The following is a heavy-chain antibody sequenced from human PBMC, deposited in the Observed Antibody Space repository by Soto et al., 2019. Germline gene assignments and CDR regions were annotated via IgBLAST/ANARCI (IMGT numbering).Heavy chain of an antibody. D-gene: IGHD5-18*01. J-gene: IGHJ2*01. Sequence: SETLSLTCTVSGGSISSGGYYWSWIRQHPGKGLEWIGYIFYSGTTYYNPSLKSRVTISVDTSKNQFSLKLSSVTAADTAVYYCAGRGYSYGYTGVVDWYFDLWGRGTLVTVSS. CDR2: IFYSGTT. CDR1: GGSISSGGYY. CDR3: AGRGYSYGYTGVVDWYFDL. V-gene: IGHV4-31*03.